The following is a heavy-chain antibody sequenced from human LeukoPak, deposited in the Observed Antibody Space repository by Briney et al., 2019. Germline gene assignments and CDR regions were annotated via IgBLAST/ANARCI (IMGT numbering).Heavy chain of an antibody. J-gene: IGHJ4*02. CDR3: ARNPDSGSSYFDY. Sequence: SVKVSCKASGGTFSSYAISWVRQAPGQGLEWMGGIIPIFGTANYAQKFQGRVTITTDESTSTAYMELSSLRSEDTAVYYCARNPDSGSSYFDYWGQGTLVTVSS. CDR2: IIPIFGTA. CDR1: GGTFSSYA. D-gene: IGHD1-26*01. V-gene: IGHV1-69*05.